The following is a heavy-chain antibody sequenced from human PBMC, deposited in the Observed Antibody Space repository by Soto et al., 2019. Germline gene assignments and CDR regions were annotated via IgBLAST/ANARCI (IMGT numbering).Heavy chain of an antibody. CDR2: ISYDGSNK. D-gene: IGHD2-15*01. J-gene: IGHJ6*02. CDR3: AKDSLVAYYYYGMDV. V-gene: IGHV3-30*18. Sequence: HPGGSLRLSCAASGFTFSSYGMHWVRQAPGKGLEWVAVISYDGSNKYYADSVKGRFTISRDNSKNTLYLQMNSLRAEDTAVYYCAKDSLVAYYYYGMDVWGQGTTVTVSS. CDR1: GFTFSSYG.